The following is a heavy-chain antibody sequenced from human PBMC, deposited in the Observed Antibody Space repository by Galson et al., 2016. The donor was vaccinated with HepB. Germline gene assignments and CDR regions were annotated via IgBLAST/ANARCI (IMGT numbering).Heavy chain of an antibody. CDR3: ARDQDQFFGLDV. J-gene: IGHJ6*02. CDR1: GFTVSRNY. CDR2: IYSGGSS. V-gene: IGHV3-53*01. Sequence: SLRLSCAASGFTVSRNYMTWVRQSPGKGLEWVAVIYSGGSSYYADSVKGRITISRDTSKNTLSLQMKSLRVEDTAIYYFARDQDQFFGLDVWGQGTTVTVSS. D-gene: IGHD2-15*01.